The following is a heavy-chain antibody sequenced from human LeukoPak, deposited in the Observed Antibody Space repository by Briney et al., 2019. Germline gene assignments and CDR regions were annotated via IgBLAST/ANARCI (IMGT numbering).Heavy chain of an antibody. Sequence: SETLSLTCAVYGESFSGYYWSWIRQPPGKGLEWIGEINHSGSTNYNPSLKSRVTISVDTSKNQFSLKLSSVTAADTAVYYCARLGWWDSWGQGTLVTVSS. CDR1: GESFSGYY. CDR2: INHSGST. CDR3: ARLGWWDS. J-gene: IGHJ4*02. V-gene: IGHV4-34*01. D-gene: IGHD2-15*01.